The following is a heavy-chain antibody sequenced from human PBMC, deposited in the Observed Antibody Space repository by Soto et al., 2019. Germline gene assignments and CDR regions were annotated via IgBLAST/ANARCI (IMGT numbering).Heavy chain of an antibody. D-gene: IGHD1-26*01. CDR3: AEVPQSGSHSVDY. J-gene: IGHJ4*02. V-gene: IGHV3-23*01. CDR1: GFTLSSYA. CDR2: ISGSGSTT. Sequence: GGSLRLSCAASGFTLSSYATRWVRQAPGKGLEWGSVISGSGSTTYYADSVKGRFTISRDNSKNTLYLQMNSLRAEDTAVYYCAEVPQSGSHSVDYWGQGTLVTISS.